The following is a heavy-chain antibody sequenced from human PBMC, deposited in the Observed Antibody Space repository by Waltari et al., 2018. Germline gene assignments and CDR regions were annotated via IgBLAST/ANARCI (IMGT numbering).Heavy chain of an antibody. V-gene: IGHV3-74*01. CDR3: TRVRLITMVVHSFDK. Sequence: EVQLVESAGGLVQPGGSLRLSCAVSGFSASTHWVYWVRQAPGKGLVWVSRIRSDGSTNYADSVKGRFTVSRDNARNTLYLQMNSLRTEDTAMYYCTRVRLITMVVHSFDKWGQGVLVTVSS. CDR1: GFSASTHW. J-gene: IGHJ4*02. CDR2: IRSDGST. D-gene: IGHD3-10*01.